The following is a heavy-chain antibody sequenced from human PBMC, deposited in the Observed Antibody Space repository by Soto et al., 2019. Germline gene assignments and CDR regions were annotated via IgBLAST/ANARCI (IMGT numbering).Heavy chain of an antibody. Sequence: SETLSLTCTVSGGSISSYYWSWIRQPPGKGLEWIGYIYYSGSTNYNPSLKSRVTISVDTSKNQFSLKLSSVTAADTAVYYCARAGGSGSYYNRFPAIDYCGQGTLVTVSS. CDR3: ARAGGSGSYYNRFPAIDY. J-gene: IGHJ4*02. D-gene: IGHD3-10*01. CDR2: IYYSGST. V-gene: IGHV4-59*01. CDR1: GGSISSYY.